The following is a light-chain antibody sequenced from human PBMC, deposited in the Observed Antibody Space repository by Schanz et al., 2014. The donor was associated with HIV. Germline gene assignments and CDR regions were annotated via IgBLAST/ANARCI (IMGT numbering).Light chain of an antibody. CDR3: QYFGNSGGT. V-gene: IGKV3-20*01. CDR1: QSVSSN. J-gene: IGKJ4*01. CDR2: DAS. Sequence: EIVMTQSPATLSVSPGERATLSCRASQSVSSNLAWYQQKPGQAPRLLIYDASNRATGIPDRFSGSGSGTDFTLTISRLEPEDFAVYYCQYFGNSGGTFGGGTKVEIK.